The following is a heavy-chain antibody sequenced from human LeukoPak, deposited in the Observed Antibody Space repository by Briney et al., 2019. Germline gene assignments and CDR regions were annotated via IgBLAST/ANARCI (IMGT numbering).Heavy chain of an antibody. Sequence: GGSLRLSCAASGFTFSSYWMNWVRPAPGKGLVWVSRIASDGSSTTYADSVKGRFSISRDNAKNTLYLQMNSLRVEDTAVYYCARGRPHGNDYWGQGALVTVSS. V-gene: IGHV3-74*01. CDR1: GFTFSSYW. CDR2: IASDGSST. J-gene: IGHJ4*02. D-gene: IGHD4-23*01. CDR3: ARGRPHGNDY.